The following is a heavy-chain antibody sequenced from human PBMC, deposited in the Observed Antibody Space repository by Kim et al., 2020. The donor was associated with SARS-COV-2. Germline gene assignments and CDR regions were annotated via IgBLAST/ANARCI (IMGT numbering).Heavy chain of an antibody. CDR3: TRDRIASFWFLGFDP. CDR2: IRSKAYGGTT. J-gene: IGHJ5*02. V-gene: IGHV3-49*04. D-gene: IGHD3-3*01. Sequence: GGSLRLSCTASGFTFGDYAMSWVRQAPGKGLEWVGFIRSKAYGGTTEYAASVKGRFTISRDDSKSIAYLQMNSLKTEDTAVYYCTRDRIASFWFLGFDPWGQGTLVTVSS. CDR1: GFTFGDYA.